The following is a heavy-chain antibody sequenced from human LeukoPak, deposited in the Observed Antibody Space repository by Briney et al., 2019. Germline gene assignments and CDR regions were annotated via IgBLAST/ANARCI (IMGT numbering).Heavy chain of an antibody. V-gene: IGHV3-30*03. J-gene: IGHJ4*02. CDR1: GFTFNSYW. Sequence: PGGSLRLSCAASGFTFNSYWMSWVRQAPGKGLEWVAVISYDGSNKYYADSVKGRFTISRDNSKNTLYLQMNSLRAEDTAVYYCARDPAPIIAAAFDYWGQGTLVTVSS. D-gene: IGHD6-13*01. CDR3: ARDPAPIIAAAFDY. CDR2: ISYDGSNK.